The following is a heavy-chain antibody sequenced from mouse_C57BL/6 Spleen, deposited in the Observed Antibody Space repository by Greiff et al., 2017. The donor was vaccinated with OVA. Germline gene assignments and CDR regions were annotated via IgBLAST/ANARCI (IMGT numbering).Heavy chain of an antibody. J-gene: IGHJ4*01. CDR1: GFTFSDYG. V-gene: IGHV5-17*01. CDR2: ISSGSSTI. CDR3: ARNDYGKGYYAMDY. Sequence: DVKLVESGGGLVKPGGSLKLSCAASGFTFSDYGMHWVRQAPEKGLEWVAYISSGSSTIYYADTVKGRFTISRDNAKNTLFLQMTSLRSEDTAMYYCARNDYGKGYYAMDYWGQGTSVTVSS. D-gene: IGHD1-1*01.